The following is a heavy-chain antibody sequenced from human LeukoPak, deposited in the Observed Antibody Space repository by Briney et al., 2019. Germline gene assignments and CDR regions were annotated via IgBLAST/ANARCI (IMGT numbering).Heavy chain of an antibody. D-gene: IGHD3-10*01. J-gene: IGHJ6*04. CDR3: ARDSTMVRGVIWDYYYGMDV. V-gene: IGHV1-69*06. Sequence: ASVKVSCKASGGTFSSYAISWVRQAPGQGLEWMGGIIPIFDTANYAQKFQGRVTITADKSTSTAYMELSSLRSEDTAVYYCARDSTMVRGVIWDYYYGMDVWGKGTTVTVSS. CDR1: GGTFSSYA. CDR2: IIPIFDTA.